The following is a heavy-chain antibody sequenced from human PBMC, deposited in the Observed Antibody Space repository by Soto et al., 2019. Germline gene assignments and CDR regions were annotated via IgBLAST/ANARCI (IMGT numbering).Heavy chain of an antibody. Sequence: QVQLVQSAGEMKKPGASVQVSGKASGYTFIRYGITWVRQAPGQGFEWIGWISPYDDSTIYAEKLQARVTLTADTSRRIVNLTLRSLKSCDTAVYYCARGGYCGYNWVKLRHYGLGVWGQGTSVTV. CDR2: ISPYDDST. V-gene: IGHV1-18*01. CDR3: ARGGYCGYNWVKLRHYGLGV. J-gene: IGHJ6*02. CDR1: GYTFIRYG. D-gene: IGHD2-21*01.